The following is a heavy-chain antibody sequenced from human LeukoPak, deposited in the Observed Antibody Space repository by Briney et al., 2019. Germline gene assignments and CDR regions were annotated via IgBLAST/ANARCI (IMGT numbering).Heavy chain of an antibody. D-gene: IGHD2-15*01. CDR3: AREPPGGYCSGGSCYSIYYYYYGMDV. V-gene: IGHV4-59*12. CDR1: GGSISSYY. Sequence: PSETLSLTCTVSGGSISSYYWSWIRQPPGKGLEWIGYIYYSGSTNYNPSLKSRVTMSVDTSKNQFSLKLSSVTAADTAVYYCAREPPGGYCSGGSCYSIYYYYYGMDVWGQGTTVTVSS. CDR2: IYYSGST. J-gene: IGHJ6*02.